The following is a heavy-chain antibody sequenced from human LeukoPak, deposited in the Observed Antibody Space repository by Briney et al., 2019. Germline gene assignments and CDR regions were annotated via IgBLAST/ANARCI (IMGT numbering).Heavy chain of an antibody. J-gene: IGHJ5*02. Sequence: ASVKVSCKASGYTFTSYGISWVRQAPGQGLEWMGWISAYNGNTNYAQKLQGRVTMTTDTSTSTAYIELRSLRSDDTAVYYCARVVGGGSSNWIDPWGQGTLVTVSS. D-gene: IGHD2-15*01. CDR3: ARVVGGGSSNWIDP. CDR1: GYTFTSYG. CDR2: ISAYNGNT. V-gene: IGHV1-18*01.